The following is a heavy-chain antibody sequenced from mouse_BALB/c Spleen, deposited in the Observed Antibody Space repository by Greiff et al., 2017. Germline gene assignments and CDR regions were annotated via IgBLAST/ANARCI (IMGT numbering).Heavy chain of an antibody. CDR2: IRNKANGYTT. D-gene: IGHD2-4*01. V-gene: IGHV7-3*02. J-gene: IGHJ2*01. CDR1: GFTFTDYY. CDR3: ARVDYGYFDY. Sequence: EVKLMESGGGLVQPGGSLRLSCATSGFTFTDYYMSWVRQTPGKALEWLGFIRNKANGYTTEYSASVKGRFTISRDNSQSILYLHMNTLRAEDSATYSCARVDYGYFDYWGQGTTLTVSS.